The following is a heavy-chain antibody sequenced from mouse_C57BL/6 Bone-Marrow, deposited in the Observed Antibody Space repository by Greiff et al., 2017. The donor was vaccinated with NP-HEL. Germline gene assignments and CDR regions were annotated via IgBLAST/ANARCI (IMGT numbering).Heavy chain of an antibody. CDR2: ISSGGSYT. J-gene: IGHJ1*03. V-gene: IGHV5-6*01. Sequence: EVQRVESGGDLVKPGGSLKLSCAASGFTFSSYGMSWVRQTPDKRLEWVATISSGGSYTYYPDSVKGRFTISRDNAKNTLYLQMSSLKSEDTAMYYCARQFHWYFDVWGTGTTVTVSS. CDR3: ARQFHWYFDV. CDR1: GFTFSSYG.